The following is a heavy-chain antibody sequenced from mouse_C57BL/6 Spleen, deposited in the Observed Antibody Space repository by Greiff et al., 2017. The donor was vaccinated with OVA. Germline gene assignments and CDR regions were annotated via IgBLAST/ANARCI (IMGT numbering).Heavy chain of an antibody. D-gene: IGHD2-2*01. CDR3: ARGLQGFDD. CDR1: GYTFTGYW. J-gene: IGHJ2*01. CDR2: ILPGSGST. V-gene: IGHV1-9*01. Sequence: VQLQQSGAELMKPGASVKLSCKATGYTFTGYWLEWVKQRPGHGLEWIGEILPGSGSTTYNAKFKGKATFTAYTSSNTAYMQLSSLTTEDSAIYYCARGLQGFDDWGQGTTLTVAS.